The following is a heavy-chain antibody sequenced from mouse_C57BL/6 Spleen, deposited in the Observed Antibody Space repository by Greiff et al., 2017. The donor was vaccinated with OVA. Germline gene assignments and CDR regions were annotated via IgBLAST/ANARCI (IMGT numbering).Heavy chain of an antibody. CDR2: ISSGSSTI. J-gene: IGHJ3*01. Sequence: EVKLVESGGGLVKPGGSLKLSCAASGFTFSDYGMHWVRPAPEKGLEWVAYISSGSSTIYSADTVTGRFTISRDNAKNTLFLQMTSLRSEDTAMYYCARGKTAQATAWFAYWGQGTLVTVSA. CDR3: ARGKTAQATAWFAY. V-gene: IGHV5-17*01. D-gene: IGHD3-2*02. CDR1: GFTFSDYG.